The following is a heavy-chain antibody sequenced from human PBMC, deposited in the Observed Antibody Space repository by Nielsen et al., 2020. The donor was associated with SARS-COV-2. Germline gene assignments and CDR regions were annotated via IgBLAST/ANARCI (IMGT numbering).Heavy chain of an antibody. V-gene: IGHV3-33*01. Sequence: GESLKISCAASGFTFSSYGMHWVRQAPGKGLEWVAVIWYDGSNKYYADSVKGRFTISRDNSKNTLYLQMNSLRDEDTAVYYCARDSSSWPRGWFDPWGQGTLVTVSS. CDR2: IWYDGSNK. J-gene: IGHJ5*02. D-gene: IGHD6-13*01. CDR3: ARDSSSWPRGWFDP. CDR1: GFTFSSYG.